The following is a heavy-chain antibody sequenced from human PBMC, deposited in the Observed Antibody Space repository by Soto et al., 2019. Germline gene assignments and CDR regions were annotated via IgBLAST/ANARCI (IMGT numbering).Heavy chain of an antibody. CDR1: GYTFSGYG. D-gene: IGHD4-17*01. Sequence: QVQLVQSGAEVKKPGASVKVSCKASGYTFSGYGINWVRQAPGQGLEWMGWISAYNGNTKYAQKFQGRVTMTTDTSTSTAHMELRSLSSDDTAVYFCARSSSDYGDDGWSLGYWGQGTLVTVSS. V-gene: IGHV1-18*01. CDR3: ARSSSDYGDDGWSLGY. J-gene: IGHJ4*02. CDR2: ISAYNGNT.